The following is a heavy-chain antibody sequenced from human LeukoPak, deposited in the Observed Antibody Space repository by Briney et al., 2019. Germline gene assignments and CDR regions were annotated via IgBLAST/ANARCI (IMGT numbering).Heavy chain of an antibody. CDR1: GFTVSSNY. CDR3: ARGGVPNWFDP. Sequence: GSLRLSCAASGFTVSSNYMSWVRQAPGKGLEWVSVIYSGGSTYYAESVKGRFTISRDNSNNTLYLQMNSLRAEDTAVYYCARGGVPNWFDPWGQGTLVTVSS. CDR2: IYSGGST. J-gene: IGHJ5*02. D-gene: IGHD6-6*01. V-gene: IGHV3-53*01.